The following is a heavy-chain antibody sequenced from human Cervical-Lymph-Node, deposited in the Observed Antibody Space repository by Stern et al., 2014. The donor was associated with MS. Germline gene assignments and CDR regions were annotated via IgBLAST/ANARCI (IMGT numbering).Heavy chain of an antibody. D-gene: IGHD2/OR15-2a*01. CDR1: GGSVSSTNW. CDR2: IYHSGAS. CDR3: ARERQQYCNSEGCSYWYFDL. Sequence: QVQLQESGPGLVKPSGTLSLTCAVSGGSVSSTNWWSWVRQSPGKGLEWIGNIYHSGASNYRPSLRSRASISLDNSKNPLSLHLTSVTAADTAVYYCARERQQYCNSEGCSYWYFDLWGRGTLVTVSS. J-gene: IGHJ2*01. V-gene: IGHV4-4*02.